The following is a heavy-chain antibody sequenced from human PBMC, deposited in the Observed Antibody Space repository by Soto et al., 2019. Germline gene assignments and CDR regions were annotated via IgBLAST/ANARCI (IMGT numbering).Heavy chain of an antibody. CDR1: GGTFSSYA. D-gene: IGHD2-15*01. J-gene: IGHJ5*02. V-gene: IGHV1-69*13. CDR2: IIPIFGTA. Sequence: ASVKVSCKASGGTFSSYAISWVRQAPGQGLEWMGGIIPIFGTANYAQKFQGRVTITADESTSTAYMELSSLRSEDTAVYYCARGYCSGGSCYPADWFAPWGQGTLVTVSS. CDR3: ARGYCSGGSCYPADWFAP.